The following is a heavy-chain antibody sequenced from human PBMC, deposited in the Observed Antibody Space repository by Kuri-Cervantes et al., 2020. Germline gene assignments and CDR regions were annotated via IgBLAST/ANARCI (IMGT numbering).Heavy chain of an antibody. CDR2: ISSDESHI. D-gene: IGHD3-3*01. V-gene: IGHV3-30*12. Sequence: GGSLRLSCAASDFSFNNYGMHWVRQAPGRGLEWVAVISSDESHIYYADSVKGRFTISRDNSKNTLYLQMNSLRAEDTAVYYCAKVRRITIFGVVTAFDYWGQGTLVTVSS. CDR3: AKVRRITIFGVVTAFDY. CDR1: DFSFNNYG. J-gene: IGHJ4*02.